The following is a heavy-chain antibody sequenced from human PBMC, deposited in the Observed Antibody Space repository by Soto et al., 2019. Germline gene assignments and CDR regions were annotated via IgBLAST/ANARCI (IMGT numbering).Heavy chain of an antibody. CDR2: TYYRSKWYN. Sequence: SPAHSLTCAISGERVSSTSAAWYWIRQSPSRGLEWLGRTYYRSKWYNDYAVSVKSRITINPDTSKNQFSLQLNSVTPEDTAVYYCAREVLIFYCSSTSRYTYSYYYMDIWGKGTTVTVSS. CDR1: GERVSSTSAA. V-gene: IGHV6-1*01. CDR3: AREVLIFYCSSTSRYTYSYYYMDI. D-gene: IGHD2-2*02. J-gene: IGHJ6*03.